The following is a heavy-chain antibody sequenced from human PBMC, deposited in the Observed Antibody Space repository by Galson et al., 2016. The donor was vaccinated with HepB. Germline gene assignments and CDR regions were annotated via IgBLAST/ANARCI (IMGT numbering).Heavy chain of an antibody. Sequence: SLRLSCAASTFTFSSFAMSWVRQAPGKGLEWVSSIGHSGRGIYYADSVKGRFTISRDNSNNTLYLQMNSLRAEDTAVYYCARHPDYYDNSGYLDYWGQGTLVTVSS. CDR2: IGHSGRGI. CDR3: ARHPDYYDNSGYLDY. V-gene: IGHV3-23*01. J-gene: IGHJ4*02. CDR1: TFTFSSFA. D-gene: IGHD3-22*01.